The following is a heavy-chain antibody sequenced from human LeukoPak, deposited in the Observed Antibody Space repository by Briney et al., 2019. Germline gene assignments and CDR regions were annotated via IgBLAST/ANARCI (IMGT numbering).Heavy chain of an antibody. V-gene: IGHV3-21*01. CDR2: ISSSSSYI. D-gene: IGHD2-2*01. CDR1: GFTFSSYS. Sequence: AGGSLRPSCAASGFTFSSYSMNWVRQAPGKGLEWVSSISSSSSYIYYADSVKGRFTISRDNAKNSLYLQMNSLRAEDTAVYYCARGERGLYCSSTSCYPVLGGQGTLITVSS. CDR3: ARGERGLYCSSTSCYPVL. J-gene: IGHJ4*02.